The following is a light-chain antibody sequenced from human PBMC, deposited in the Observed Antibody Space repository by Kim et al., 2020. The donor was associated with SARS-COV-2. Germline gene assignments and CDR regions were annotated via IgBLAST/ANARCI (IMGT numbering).Light chain of an antibody. J-gene: IGKJ2*01. Sequence: DIQMTQSPSSLSASVGDRVTLTCRASQNIRSLLNWYQQIPGKAPKLLIYGASSLQSGVPSNFSGRGSGTDFTLTISSLQLEDFGTYFCQQSYTTPYTFGQVTKLEI. CDR2: GAS. V-gene: IGKV1-39*01. CDR1: QNIRSL. CDR3: QQSYTTPYT.